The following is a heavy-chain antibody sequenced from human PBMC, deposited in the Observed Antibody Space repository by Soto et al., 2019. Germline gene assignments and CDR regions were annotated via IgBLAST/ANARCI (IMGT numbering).Heavy chain of an antibody. Sequence: PSETLSLTCTVSGGSISSYYWSGIRQPPGKGLEWIGYIYYSGSTNYNPSLKSRVTISVDTSKNQFSLKLSSVTAADTAVYYCARHTAGAFFDYWGQGTLVTVSS. CDR1: GGSISSYY. CDR3: ARHTAGAFFDY. V-gene: IGHV4-59*08. D-gene: IGHD3-10*01. J-gene: IGHJ4*02. CDR2: IYYSGST.